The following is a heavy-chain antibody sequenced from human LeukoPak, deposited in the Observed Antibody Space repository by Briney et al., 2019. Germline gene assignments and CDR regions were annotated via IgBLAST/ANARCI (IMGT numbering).Heavy chain of an antibody. CDR1: GFTFSAYA. CDR3: TRPYGSYYYYGMDV. V-gene: IGHV3-15*01. J-gene: IGHJ6*02. D-gene: IGHD4-17*01. CDR2: IKSKTDGGTT. Sequence: GGSQRLSCEASGFTFSAYAMTWVRQAPGKGLEWVGRIKSKTDGGTTDYAAPVKGRFTISRDDSKNTLYLQMNSLKTEDTAVYYCTRPYGSYYYYGMDVWGQGTTVTVSS.